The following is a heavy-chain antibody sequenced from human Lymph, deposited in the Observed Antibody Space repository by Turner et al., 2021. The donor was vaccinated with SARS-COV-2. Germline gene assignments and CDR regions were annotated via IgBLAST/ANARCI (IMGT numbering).Heavy chain of an antibody. V-gene: IGHV3-30*04. Sequence: QVQLVESGGDVVQPGRSLRLSCAASGFTFSTYVMHWVRQAPGKGLEWVALISYDGSNEYYADSVKGRFTISRDNSKNTVYLHMNSLRTEDTAMYYCARGHGGNYYYGMDVWGQGTTVTVS. CDR3: ARGHGGNYYYGMDV. D-gene: IGHD2-15*01. J-gene: IGHJ6*02. CDR1: GFTFSTYV. CDR2: ISYDGSNE.